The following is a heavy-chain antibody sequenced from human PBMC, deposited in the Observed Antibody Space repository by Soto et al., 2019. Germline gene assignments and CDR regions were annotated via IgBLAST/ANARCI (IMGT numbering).Heavy chain of an antibody. CDR3: ARDRRYCTDGGCSIMRDALAV. J-gene: IGHJ3*01. CDR2: IYHSGAT. CDR1: RFSVTNNKY. D-gene: IGHD2-15*01. V-gene: IGHV4-4*02. Sequence: QAQLQESGPGLVRPSGTLSLTCTVSRFSVTNNKYWNWVRQSPGKALEWIGGIYHSGATYYNTSVSGRASISMDKSKNHISLNLTSVTAADTAVYYCARDRRYCTDGGCSIMRDALAVWGQGKMVTVSS.